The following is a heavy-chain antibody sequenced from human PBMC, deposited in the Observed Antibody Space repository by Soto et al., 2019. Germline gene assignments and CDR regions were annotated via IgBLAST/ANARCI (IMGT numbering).Heavy chain of an antibody. CDR3: ARGVRYYYYYGMDV. J-gene: IGHJ6*02. CDR1: GGSFSGYY. CDR2: INHSGST. V-gene: IGHV4-34*01. Sequence: SETLSLTCAVYGGSFSGYYWSWIRQPPGKGLEWIGEINHSGSTNYNPSLKSRVTISVDTSKNQFSLKLSSVTAADTAVYYCARGVRYYYYYGMDVWGQGTTVTVSS.